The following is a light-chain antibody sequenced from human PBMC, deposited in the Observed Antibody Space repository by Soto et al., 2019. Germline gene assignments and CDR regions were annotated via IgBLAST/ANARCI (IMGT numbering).Light chain of an antibody. J-gene: IGLJ1*01. CDR3: RSYDSSLSGSYV. CDR2: GNS. V-gene: IGLV1-40*01. CDR1: SSNIGAGYD. Sequence: QPVLTQPPSVSGAPGQRVTISCTGSSSNIGAGYDVHWYQQLPGTAPKLLIYGNSNRPSGVPDRFSGSKSGTSASLAITGLQAEDEADYYCRSYDSSLSGSYVFGTGPKVTVL.